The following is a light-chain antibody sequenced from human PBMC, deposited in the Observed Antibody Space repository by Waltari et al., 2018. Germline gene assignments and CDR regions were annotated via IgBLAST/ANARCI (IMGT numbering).Light chain of an antibody. CDR1: QGISSC. CDR2: AAS. Sequence: SQMTQSHSSLAASVGDRVTITCRASQGISSCLAWYQQKPGKAPELLIYAASSSQSGVPSRFSGSGSGTDFTLTISSLQPEDFATYYCQQAYSFPLTFGGGTKVEIK. V-gene: IGKV1-12*01. J-gene: IGKJ4*01. CDR3: QQAYSFPLT.